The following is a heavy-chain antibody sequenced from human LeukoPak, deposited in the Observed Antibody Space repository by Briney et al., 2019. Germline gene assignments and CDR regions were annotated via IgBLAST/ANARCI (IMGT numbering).Heavy chain of an antibody. J-gene: IGHJ4*02. CDR1: GGSFSGYY. V-gene: IGHV4-34*01. CDR3: ARGDGYNIHYFDY. D-gene: IGHD5-24*01. Sequence: SETLSLTCAVYGGSFSGYYWSWIRQPPGKGLEWIGKINHSGSTNYNPSLKSRVTISVDTSKNQFSLKLSSVTAADTAVYYCARGDGYNIHYFDYWGQGTLVTVSS. CDR2: INHSGST.